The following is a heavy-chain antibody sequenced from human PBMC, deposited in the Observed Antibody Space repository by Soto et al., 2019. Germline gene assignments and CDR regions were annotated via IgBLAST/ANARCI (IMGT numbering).Heavy chain of an antibody. Sequence: GESLKISCKGSGYSFTSYWIGWVRQMPGKGLECMGIIYPGDSDTRYSPSFQGQVTISADKSISTAYLQWSSLKASDTAMYYCARFSYYDFWSGYYESYYFDYWGQGTLVTVSS. V-gene: IGHV5-51*01. CDR2: IYPGDSDT. J-gene: IGHJ4*02. CDR3: ARFSYYDFWSGYYESYYFDY. CDR1: GYSFTSYW. D-gene: IGHD3-3*01.